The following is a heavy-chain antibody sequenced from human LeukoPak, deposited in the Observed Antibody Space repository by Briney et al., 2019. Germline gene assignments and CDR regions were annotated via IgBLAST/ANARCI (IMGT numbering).Heavy chain of an antibody. V-gene: IGHV5-10-1*01. CDR2: IDPSDSYT. CDR1: GYSFTSYW. J-gene: IGHJ6*02. D-gene: IGHD2-2*01. Sequence: GESLKISCKGSGYSFTSYWISWVRQMPGKGLEWMGRIDPSDSYTNYSPSFQGHVTISADKSISTAYLQWSSLKASDTAMYYCARPYCSSTSCYPPLYYYYGMDVWGQGTTVTVSS. CDR3: ARPYCSSTSCYPPLYYYYGMDV.